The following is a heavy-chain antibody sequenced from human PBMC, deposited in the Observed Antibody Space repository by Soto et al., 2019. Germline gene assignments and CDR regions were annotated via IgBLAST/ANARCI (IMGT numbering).Heavy chain of an antibody. CDR3: ARGKYYYDSSGYYYYYGMDV. J-gene: IGHJ6*02. CDR2: ISGSGGST. V-gene: IGHV3-23*01. CDR1: GFTFSSYA. D-gene: IGHD3-22*01. Sequence: GGSLRLSCAASGFTFSSYAMSWVRQAPGKGLEWVSAISGSGGSTYYADSVKGRFTISRDNSKNTLYLQMNSLRAEDTAVYYCARGKYYYDSSGYYYYYGMDVWGQGTTVTVSS.